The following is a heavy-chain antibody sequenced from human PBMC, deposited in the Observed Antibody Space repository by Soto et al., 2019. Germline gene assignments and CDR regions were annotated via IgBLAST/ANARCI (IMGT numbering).Heavy chain of an antibody. CDR1: GFTFSSYA. CDR2: ISGSGGST. V-gene: IGHV3-23*01. J-gene: IGHJ5*02. Sequence: PGGSLRLSCAASGFTFSSYAMSWVRQAPGKGLEWVSAISGSGGSTYYADSVKGRFTISRDNSKNTLYLQMNSLRAEDTAVYYCAKDLGRKQWLESNLFDPWGQGTLVRVSS. CDR3: AKDLGRKQWLESNLFDP. D-gene: IGHD6-19*01.